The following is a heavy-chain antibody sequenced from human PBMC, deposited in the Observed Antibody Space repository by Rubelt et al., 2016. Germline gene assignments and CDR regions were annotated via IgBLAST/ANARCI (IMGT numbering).Heavy chain of an antibody. V-gene: IGHV4-34*02. J-gene: IGHJ4*02. Sequence: QVQLQQGGAGLLKPSETLSLTCAVYGGSFSGYYWSWIRQPPGKGLEWIGEINLGGSSNYNPSLKTRVTISVDTSKNQFSLTVNSVTDADSAIYYWGRRGPKWIQQRPLDYWGQGSLVIVSS. CDR2: INLGGSS. D-gene: IGHD5-18*01. CDR1: GGSFSGYY. CDR3: GRRGPKWIQQRPLDY.